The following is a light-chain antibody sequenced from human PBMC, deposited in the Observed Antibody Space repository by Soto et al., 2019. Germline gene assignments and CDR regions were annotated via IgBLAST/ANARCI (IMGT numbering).Light chain of an antibody. CDR1: SSNIGSNT. CDR2: SNN. CDR3: AAWDDSLNGQNYV. J-gene: IGLJ1*01. V-gene: IGLV1-44*01. Sequence: QSVRTQPPSASGTPGQRVTISCSGSSSNIGSNTVNWYQQLPGTAPKLLIYSNNQRPSGVPDRFSGSKSGTSASLAISGLQSEDEADYYCAAWDDSLNGQNYVFGXGTKVTVL.